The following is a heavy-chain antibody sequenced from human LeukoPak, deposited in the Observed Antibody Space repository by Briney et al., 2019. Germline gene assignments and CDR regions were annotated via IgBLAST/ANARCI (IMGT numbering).Heavy chain of an antibody. V-gene: IGHV3-30*03. CDR1: GFTFSRYG. D-gene: IGHD3-10*01. J-gene: IGHJ4*02. CDR3: ARTLMEQVVRGGFDY. CDR2: ISYDGSNT. Sequence: QPGRSLRLSCAASGFTFSRYGMHWVRQAPGKGLEWVAVISYDGSNTYYADSVKGRFTISRDNSKNTLYLQMNSLRAGDTAVYYCARTLMEQVVRGGFDYWGQGTQVTVSS.